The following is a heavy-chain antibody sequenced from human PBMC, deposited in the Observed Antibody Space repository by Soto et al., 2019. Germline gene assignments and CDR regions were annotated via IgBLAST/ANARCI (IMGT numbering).Heavy chain of an antibody. V-gene: IGHV1-69*06. CDR2: IVPMFGTT. J-gene: IGHJ6*02. CDR3: ARAERVTVEYYYYGMDV. CDR1: GDTFSNYA. Sequence: GAPVKVSCKASGDTFSNYAISWVRQAPGQGLEWMGGIVPMFGTTNYAQKFQGRVTITADKSTSTAYMELSSLRSEDTAIYYCARAERVTVEYYYYGMDVWGQGTTVTVSS. D-gene: IGHD2-21*02.